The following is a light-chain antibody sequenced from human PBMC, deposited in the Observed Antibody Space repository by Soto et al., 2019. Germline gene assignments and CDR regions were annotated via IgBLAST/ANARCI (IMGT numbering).Light chain of an antibody. Sequence: EIVMTQSPATLSVSPGDRATLSCRASQSVRSNLAWYQQKPGQAPRLLIYAASTRATGIPARFSGSGSGTDFTLTISRLEPEDFAVYYCQQYGSSVRTFGQGTKVDIK. J-gene: IGKJ2*01. CDR3: QQYGSSVRT. CDR2: AAS. CDR1: QSVRSN. V-gene: IGKV3-15*01.